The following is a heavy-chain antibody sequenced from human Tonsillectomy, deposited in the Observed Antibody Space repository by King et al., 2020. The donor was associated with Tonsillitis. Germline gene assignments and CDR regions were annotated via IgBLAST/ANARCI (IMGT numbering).Heavy chain of an antibody. D-gene: IGHD3-3*01. CDR3: FLGVFDA. Sequence: EVQLVESGGGLIQPGGSLRLSCAVSNANIAGKYMTWVRQAPGKGLEYVSVIFGSGSKHYRDSVKGRFTISRDDSTNMLFLQMDRLTVDDTAIYYCFLGVFDAWGQGTWLTV. J-gene: IGHJ3*01. V-gene: IGHV3-53*01. CDR2: IFGSGSK. CDR1: NANIAGKY.